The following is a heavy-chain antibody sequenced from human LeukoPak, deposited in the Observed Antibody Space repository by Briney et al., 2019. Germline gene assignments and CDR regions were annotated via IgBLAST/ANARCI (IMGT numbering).Heavy chain of an antibody. D-gene: IGHD1-26*01. CDR1: GFTFSSYA. J-gene: IGHJ5*02. V-gene: IGHV3-23*01. CDR3: AKVGGSYASPHDNWFDP. Sequence: GGSLRLSCAASGFTFSSYAMSWVRQAPGKGLEWVSAISGSGGSTYYADSVKGRFTISRDNSKNTLYLQMNSLRAEDTAVYYCAKVGGSYASPHDNWFDPWGQGTLVTVSS. CDR2: ISGSGGST.